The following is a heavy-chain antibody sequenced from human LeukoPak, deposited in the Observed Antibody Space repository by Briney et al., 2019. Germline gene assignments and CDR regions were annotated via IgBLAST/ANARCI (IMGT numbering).Heavy chain of an antibody. Sequence: GGSLRLSCAASGFTFSSFSFNWVRQAPGKGLEWVSYISVSGNSIYYADSVKGRFTISRDNAKNSLYLQMNSLRDEDTAVYYCARYGSGSYDYWGRGTLVTVSS. D-gene: IGHD3-10*01. CDR3: ARYGSGSYDY. CDR2: ISVSGNSI. V-gene: IGHV3-48*02. CDR1: GFTFSSFS. J-gene: IGHJ4*02.